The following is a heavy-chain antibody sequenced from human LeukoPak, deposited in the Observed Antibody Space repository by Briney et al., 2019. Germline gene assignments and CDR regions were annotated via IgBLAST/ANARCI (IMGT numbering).Heavy chain of an antibody. CDR1: GFTVSSNY. CDR3: VKEYHSRGFGAYFDY. J-gene: IGHJ4*02. Sequence: GGSLRLSCAASGFTVSSNYMSWVRQAPGKGLEWVAVISSDGSIKVYADSVKGRFTLSRDNSINAVDLQMNSLRAEDTAVYYCVKEYHSRGFGAYFDYWGQGTLVTVSS. V-gene: IGHV3-30*18. D-gene: IGHD3-3*01. CDR2: ISSDGSIK.